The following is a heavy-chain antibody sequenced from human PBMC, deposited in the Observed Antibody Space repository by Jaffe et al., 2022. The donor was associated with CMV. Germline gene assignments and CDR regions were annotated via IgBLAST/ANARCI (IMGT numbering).Heavy chain of an antibody. CDR3: ARGGSLDFWSGYFDF. Sequence: QVQLVQSGAELKKPGSSVKVSCKTSGGTFSNYAMSWLRRAPGQGLEWLGGIIPMFGTANYAQKFQGRVTIAADESTSTVYMELNNLRSQDTAFYYCARGGSLDFWSGYFDFWGQGTLVTVSS. V-gene: IGHV1-69*01. CDR2: IIPMFGTA. CDR1: GGTFSNYA. D-gene: IGHD3-3*01. J-gene: IGHJ4*02.